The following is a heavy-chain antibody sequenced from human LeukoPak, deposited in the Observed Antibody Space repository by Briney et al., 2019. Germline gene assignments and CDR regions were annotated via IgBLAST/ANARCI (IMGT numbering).Heavy chain of an antibody. CDR2: ISYDGNNK. Sequence: PGGSLRLSCAASGFAFSSYGMHWVRQAPGKGLEWVAVISYDGNNKTYADSVKGRFTISRDNSKNTLYLQMNSLRAEDTAVYYCARSGLYSYGSQYYFDYWGQGTLVTVSS. CDR3: ARSGLYSYGSQYYFDY. J-gene: IGHJ4*02. D-gene: IGHD5-18*01. V-gene: IGHV3-30*03. CDR1: GFAFSSYG.